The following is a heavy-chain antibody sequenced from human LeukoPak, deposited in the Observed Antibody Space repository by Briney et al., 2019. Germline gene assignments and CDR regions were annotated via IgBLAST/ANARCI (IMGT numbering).Heavy chain of an antibody. CDR3: AKDWNLRSKNGYYFDY. CDR2: ISGSGGST. Sequence: GGSLRLSCAASGFTFSSYAMSWVRQAPGKGLEWVSAISGSGGSTYYADSVKGRFTISRDNSKNTLYLQMNSLRAEDTAVYYRAKDWNLRSKNGYYFDYWGQGTLVTVSS. V-gene: IGHV3-23*01. CDR1: GFTFSSYA. D-gene: IGHD4-17*01. J-gene: IGHJ4*02.